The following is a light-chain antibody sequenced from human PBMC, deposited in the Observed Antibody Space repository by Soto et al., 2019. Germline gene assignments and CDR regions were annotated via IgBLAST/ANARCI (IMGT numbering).Light chain of an antibody. CDR1: QGIRHD. CDR3: LQHNSYPLT. J-gene: IGKJ4*01. Sequence: DIQMTQPPSSLSASVGDRVTITCRASQGIRHDLGWYQQKPGKAPKRLIYAASSLHSGVPSRFSGSGSGTEFTLTISSXQPEDFATYYCLQHNSYPLTFGGGTKVDTK. V-gene: IGKV1-17*01. CDR2: AAS.